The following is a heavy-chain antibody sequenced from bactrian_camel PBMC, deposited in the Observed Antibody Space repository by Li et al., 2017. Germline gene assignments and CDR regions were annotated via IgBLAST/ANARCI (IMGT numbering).Heavy chain of an antibody. J-gene: IGHJ4*01. CDR1: GNTRSRNV. CDR3: AADWACGYESVYEYKY. V-gene: IGHV3S31*01. D-gene: IGHD4*01. CDR2: IYTGGGST. Sequence: DVQLVESGGGSVPTGGSLRLSCVLSGNTRSRNVMAWFRQIPGQVREPVATIYTGGGSTYYRDYVKGRFTISQDGDKNTVYLQMNGLKPEDTAMYYCAADWACGYESVYEYKYRGQGTQVTVS.